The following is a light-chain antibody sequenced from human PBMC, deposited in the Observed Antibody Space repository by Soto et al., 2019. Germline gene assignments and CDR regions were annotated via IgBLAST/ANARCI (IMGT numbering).Light chain of an antibody. CDR2: DVN. Sequence: QSVLTQPASVSGSPGQSITISCTGTSSDVGGYNYVSWYQQHPGKAPKLIIYDVNNRPSGVSNRFSGSKSGNTASLTISGLQAEDEADYYCNSYTTSTTVVFGGGTKLTVL. J-gene: IGLJ3*02. CDR3: NSYTTSTTVV. V-gene: IGLV2-14*01. CDR1: SSDVGGYNY.